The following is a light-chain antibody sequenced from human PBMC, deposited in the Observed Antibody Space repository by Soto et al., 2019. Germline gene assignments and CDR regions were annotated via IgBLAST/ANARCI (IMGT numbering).Light chain of an antibody. Sequence: DIQMTQSPSTLSASVGDTVTVTCRASQSVSGWLAWYQQKPGEAPKLLIYDASALPRGVPSRFSGSGSGTKFPPTIARLQADDFATYFCQQYNTYRTFGQGTKVDIK. V-gene: IGKV1-5*01. CDR3: QQYNTYRT. CDR1: QSVSGW. J-gene: IGKJ1*01. CDR2: DAS.